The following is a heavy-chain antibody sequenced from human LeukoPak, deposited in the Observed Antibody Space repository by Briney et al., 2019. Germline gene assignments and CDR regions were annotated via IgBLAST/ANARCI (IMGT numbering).Heavy chain of an antibody. CDR2: ISGSGGYT. J-gene: IGHJ3*02. CDR3: AKGDRAFDM. V-gene: IGHV3-23*01. CDR1: GFTFSSYA. Sequence: PGGSLRLSCAASGFTFSSYAVSWVRQAPGKGLEWVSAISGSGGYTYYADSVKGRFTISRVSSKNTLYLQMNSLRAEDTAVYYCAKGDRAFDMWGQGTMVTVS.